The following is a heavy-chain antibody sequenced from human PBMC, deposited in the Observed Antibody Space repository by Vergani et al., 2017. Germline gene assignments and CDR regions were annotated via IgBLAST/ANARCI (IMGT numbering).Heavy chain of an antibody. Sequence: EVQLVESGGGLVKPGGSLRLSCAASGFTFSSYSMNWVRQAPGKGLEWVSSISSSSSYIYYADSVKGRFTISRDNAKNSLYLQMNSLRAEDTAVYYCARDPTQYYSSSFYFDYWGQGTLVTVSS. CDR1: GFTFSSYS. CDR2: ISSSSSYI. CDR3: ARDPTQYYSSSFYFDY. V-gene: IGHV3-21*01. J-gene: IGHJ4*02. D-gene: IGHD6-6*01.